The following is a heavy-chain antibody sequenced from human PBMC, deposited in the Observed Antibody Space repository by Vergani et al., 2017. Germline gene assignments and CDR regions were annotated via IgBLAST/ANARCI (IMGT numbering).Heavy chain of an antibody. V-gene: IGHV4-59*11. CDR2: MYHSCST. D-gene: IGHD3-10*01. J-gene: IGHJ5*02. CDR3: GRVADFYGLGSRLLDL. CDR1: GGPMWGHY. Sequence: QVRLQESGPGLVKPSETLSLTCSVPGGPMWGHYWSWIRQPPGKELEWIGYMYHSCSTHFNPSLETRVTISGDTSKNQFSLKLNSVTAADTAVYYCGRVADFYGLGSRLLDLWGQGILVTVSS.